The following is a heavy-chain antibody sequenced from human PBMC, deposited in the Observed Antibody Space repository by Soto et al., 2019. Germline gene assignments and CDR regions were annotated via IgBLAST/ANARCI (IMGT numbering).Heavy chain of an antibody. J-gene: IGHJ3*02. CDR1: GFTFNTYA. D-gene: IGHD6-13*01. CDR2: ISGSGDST. V-gene: IGHV3-23*01. Sequence: PGRYLRLSCVASGFTFNTYAMSWVRQAPGPIPEWVSAISGSGDSTYYADSVQGRFTISRANSTNTVYLQMNSLRAKGTAVYYCASHYSSRAQRPQAGAFEIWGQGTMVTVSS. CDR3: ASHYSSRAQRPQAGAFEI.